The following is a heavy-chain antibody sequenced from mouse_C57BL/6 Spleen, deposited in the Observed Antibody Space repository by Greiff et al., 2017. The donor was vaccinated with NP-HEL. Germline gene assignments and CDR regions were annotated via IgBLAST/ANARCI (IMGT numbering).Heavy chain of an antibody. CDR2: IRNKANNHAT. V-gene: IGHV6-6*01. Sequence: EVNLVESGGGLVQPGGSMKLSCAASGFTFSDAWMDWVRQSPEKGLEWVAEIRNKANNHATYYAESVKGRFTISRDDSKSSVYLQMNSLRAEDTGIYYCTPNWDDYAMDYWGQGTSVTVSS. D-gene: IGHD4-1*01. CDR3: TPNWDDYAMDY. CDR1: GFTFSDAW. J-gene: IGHJ4*01.